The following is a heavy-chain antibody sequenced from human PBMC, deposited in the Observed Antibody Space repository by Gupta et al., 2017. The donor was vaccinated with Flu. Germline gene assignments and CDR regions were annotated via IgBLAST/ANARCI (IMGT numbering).Heavy chain of an antibody. CDR1: SSYY. D-gene: IGHD3-3*01. Sequence: SSYYLSWIRQPPGKGLEWIGYIYYSGSTNYNPSLKSRVTISVDTSKNLFSLKLSSVTAADTAVYYCARTPFEIYYYYYMDVWGKGTTVTVSS. CDR3: ARTPFEIYYYYYMDV. J-gene: IGHJ6*03. V-gene: IGHV4-59*08. CDR2: IYYSGST.